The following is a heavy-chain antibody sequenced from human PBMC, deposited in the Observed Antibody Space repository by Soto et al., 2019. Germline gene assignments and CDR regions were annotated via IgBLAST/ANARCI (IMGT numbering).Heavy chain of an antibody. CDR3: AREEAVRLERRFDS. Sequence: SETLSLTCTVSGGSISSGAYSWSWIRQPPGKGLEWIGYIYSSGSTYYNPSLKSRLTISIDTSQNLFSLKLSSVTAADTAVYFCAREEAVRLERRFDSWGQGTLVTVSS. CDR2: IYSSGST. CDR1: GGSISSGAYS. D-gene: IGHD6-6*01. V-gene: IGHV4-31*03. J-gene: IGHJ5*01.